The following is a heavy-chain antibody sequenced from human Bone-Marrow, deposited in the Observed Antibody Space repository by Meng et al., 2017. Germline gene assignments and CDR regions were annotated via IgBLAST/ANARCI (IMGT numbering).Heavy chain of an antibody. CDR2: IIPIFGTA. J-gene: IGHJ4*02. V-gene: IGHV1-69*05. D-gene: IGHD3-10*01. CDR1: GGTFSSYA. Sequence: SEKVSCKASGGTFSSYAISWVRQAPGQGLEWMGGIIPIFGTANYAQKFQGRVTITTDESTSTAYMELSSLRSEDTAVYYCARAAYDYYGSGSGFDYWGQGTLVTGSS. CDR3: ARAAYDYYGSGSGFDY.